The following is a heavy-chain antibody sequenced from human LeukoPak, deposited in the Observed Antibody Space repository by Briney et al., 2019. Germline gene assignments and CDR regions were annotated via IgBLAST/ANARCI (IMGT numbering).Heavy chain of an antibody. Sequence: SETLSLTCTVSGGSISTFHWSWIRQPPGKGLEWIGYMYYSGSTNYNPSLKSRVTISVDTSKNQFSLKLSSVTAADTAVYYCARDMEAAAVPYFQHRGQGTLVTVSS. D-gene: IGHD6-13*01. CDR3: ARDMEAAAVPYFQH. CDR2: MYYSGST. V-gene: IGHV4-59*01. J-gene: IGHJ1*01. CDR1: GGSISTFH.